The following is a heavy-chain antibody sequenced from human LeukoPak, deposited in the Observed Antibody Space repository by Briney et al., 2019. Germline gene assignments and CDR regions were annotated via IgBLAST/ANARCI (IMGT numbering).Heavy chain of an antibody. Sequence: PGGSPRLSCAASGFTFSAYSMNWVRQAPGKGLEWISYIGISSGSTKYADSVKGRFTISGDKAKNSLYLQMNSLRVEDTAVYYCARDYKYAFDNWGQGTLVTVSS. D-gene: IGHD5-24*01. CDR3: ARDYKYAFDN. V-gene: IGHV3-48*01. CDR2: IGISSGST. CDR1: GFTFSAYS. J-gene: IGHJ4*02.